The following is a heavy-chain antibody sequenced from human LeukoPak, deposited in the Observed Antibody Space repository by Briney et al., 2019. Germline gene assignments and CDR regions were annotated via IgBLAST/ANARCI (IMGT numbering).Heavy chain of an antibody. CDR2: IKQDGSEK. CDR3: ARGPPLSRRTKYYFDY. D-gene: IGHD2-2*01. Sequence: GGSLRLSCAASGFTFSSYWMSWVRQAPGKGLEWVANIKQDGSEKYYVDSVKGRFTISRDNAKNSLYLQMNSLRAEDTAVYYCARGPPLSRRTKYYFDYWGQGTLVTVSS. CDR1: GFTFSSYW. J-gene: IGHJ4*02. V-gene: IGHV3-7*01.